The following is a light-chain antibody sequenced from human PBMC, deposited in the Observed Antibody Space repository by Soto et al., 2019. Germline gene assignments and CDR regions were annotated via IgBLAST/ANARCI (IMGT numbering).Light chain of an antibody. CDR1: QDINKY. Sequence: IQMTQSPSSLSASVRDRVTMTCRANQDINKYLAWYQQRPGTVPKLLIYSASTLKSGVPSRFSGSRSGTDFTLTISSLQPEDVATYYCQKYSGVPVTFGQGTRLEIK. CDR3: QKYSGVPVT. V-gene: IGKV1-27*01. CDR2: SAS. J-gene: IGKJ5*01.